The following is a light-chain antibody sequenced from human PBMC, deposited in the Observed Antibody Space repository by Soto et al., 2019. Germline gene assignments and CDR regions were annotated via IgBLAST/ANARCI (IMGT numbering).Light chain of an antibody. J-gene: IGLJ2*01. CDR3: QAWDSSTAVV. CDR2: QDS. Sequence: SYELTQPPSVSVSPGQTASITCSGDKLGDKYACWYQQKPGQSPVLVIYQDSKRPSGIPDRFSGSNSGNTATLTISGTHAMYEADYYCQAWDSSTAVVFGGGTKLTVL. CDR1: KLGDKY. V-gene: IGLV3-1*01.